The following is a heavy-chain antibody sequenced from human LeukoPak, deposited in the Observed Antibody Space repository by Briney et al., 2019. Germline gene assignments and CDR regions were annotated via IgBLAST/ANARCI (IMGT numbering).Heavy chain of an antibody. D-gene: IGHD3-3*01. CDR2: LSYSGST. Sequence: SETLSLTCTVSGGSISSSNDYWGWIRQSPGKGLEWIGSLSYSGSTYYNPSLKSRVSISVDTSRNQFSLKLSSVTAADTAVYYCAVSRASLEWLFFHWGQGTLVTVSS. J-gene: IGHJ4*02. CDR3: AVSRASLEWLFFH. V-gene: IGHV4-39*01. CDR1: GGSISSSNDY.